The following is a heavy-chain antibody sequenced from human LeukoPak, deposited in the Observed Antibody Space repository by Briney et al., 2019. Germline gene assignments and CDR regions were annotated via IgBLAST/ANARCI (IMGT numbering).Heavy chain of an antibody. V-gene: IGHV3-64*01. J-gene: IGHJ6*03. CDR3: AGPYSSSSYYYYYYMDV. CDR2: ISSNGGST. Sequence: GGSLRLSCAASGFTFSSYAMHWVRQAPGKGLEYVSAISSNGGSTYYANSVKGRFTISRDNSKNTLYLQMGSLRAEDMAVYYCAGPYSSSSYYYYYYMDVWGKGTTVTVSS. D-gene: IGHD6-6*01. CDR1: GFTFSSYA.